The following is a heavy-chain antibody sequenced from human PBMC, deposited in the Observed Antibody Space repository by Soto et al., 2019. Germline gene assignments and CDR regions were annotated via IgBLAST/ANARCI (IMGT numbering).Heavy chain of an antibody. CDR1: GFTCSSYG. D-gene: IGHD3-10*01. V-gene: IGHV3-30*18. J-gene: IGHJ6*02. CDR3: AKDGELSRSGSDYYYGMDV. Sequence: QVQLVESGGGVVQPGRSLRLSCAASGFTCSSYGMHWVRQAPGKGLEWVAVISYDGSNKYYADSVKGRFTISRDNSKNTLYLQMNSLRAEDTAVYYCAKDGELSRSGSDYYYGMDVCGQGTTVTVSS. CDR2: ISYDGSNK.